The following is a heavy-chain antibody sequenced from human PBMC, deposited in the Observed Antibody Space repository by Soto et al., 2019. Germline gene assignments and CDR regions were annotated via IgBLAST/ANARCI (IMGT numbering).Heavy chain of an antibody. D-gene: IGHD2-15*01. Sequence: GGSLRLSCSASGFTFSSYAMHWVRQAPGKGLEYVSAISSNGGSTYYADFVKGRFTISRDNSKNTLYLQMSSLRAEDTAVYYCVKDPSLLPDIVVVVAATPLEYFQHWGQGTLVTVSS. CDR3: VKDPSLLPDIVVVVAATPLEYFQH. J-gene: IGHJ1*01. CDR2: ISSNGGST. CDR1: GFTFSSYA. V-gene: IGHV3-64D*08.